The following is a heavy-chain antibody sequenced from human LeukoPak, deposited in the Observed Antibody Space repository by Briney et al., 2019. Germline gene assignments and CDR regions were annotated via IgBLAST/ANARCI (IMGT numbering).Heavy chain of an antibody. CDR1: GFTFSSYD. J-gene: IGHJ4*02. CDR2: IGTAGDT. V-gene: IGHV3-13*01. D-gene: IGHD2-2*01. CDR3: ARGYCSSTSCPFDY. Sequence: PGGSLRLSCAASGFTFSSYDMHWVRQAPGKGLEWVSAIGTAGDTYYPGSVKGRFTISRENAKKSLYLQMNSLRAGDTAVYYCARGYCSSTSCPFDYWGQGTLVTVSS.